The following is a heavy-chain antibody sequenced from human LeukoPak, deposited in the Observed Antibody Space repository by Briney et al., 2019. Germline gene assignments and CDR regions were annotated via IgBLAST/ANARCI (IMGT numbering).Heavy chain of an antibody. Sequence: PGGSLRLSCAASGFTFSDYYMSWIRQAPGKGLEWVSYISSSGSTIYYEDSVKGRFTISRDNAKNSLYLQMNSLRAEDTAVYYCARDGPRGCSGGSCYAFDIWGQGTMVTVSS. D-gene: IGHD2-15*01. V-gene: IGHV3-11*01. CDR3: ARDGPRGCSGGSCYAFDI. CDR1: GFTFSDYY. CDR2: ISSSGSTI. J-gene: IGHJ3*02.